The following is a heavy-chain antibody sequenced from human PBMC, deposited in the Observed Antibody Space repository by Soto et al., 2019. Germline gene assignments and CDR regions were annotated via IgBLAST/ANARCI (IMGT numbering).Heavy chain of an antibody. Sequence: QVQLQQSRAGLLKPSETMSLTCADYDGSFNNYFWSWIRQPPGKGLEWIGEIDRRGATNFNPSLSGRATMSVGTSKNQFSLNVASVTAADTAIYYCARGLPHAWELQGVWGKGVQVTVSS. J-gene: IGHJ4*02. CDR2: IDRRGAT. CDR3: ARGLPHAWELQGV. D-gene: IGHD1-26*01. CDR1: DGSFNNYF. V-gene: IGHV4-34*01.